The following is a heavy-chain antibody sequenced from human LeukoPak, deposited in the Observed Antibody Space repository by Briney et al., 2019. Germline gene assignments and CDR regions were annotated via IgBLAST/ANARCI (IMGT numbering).Heavy chain of an antibody. CDR3: SRKAYGLDV. V-gene: IGHV3-7*03. CDR2: IKQDGSEK. CDR1: GFTLSSYW. J-gene: IGHJ6*04. Sequence: GGSLSLSCAPSGFTLSSYWMRGVRQAPGKGVEWVANIKQDGSEKYYVDSVKGRFTISRDNAKNSLYLQMNSLRAEDTAVYYCSRKAYGLDVWGKGTTVTVSS.